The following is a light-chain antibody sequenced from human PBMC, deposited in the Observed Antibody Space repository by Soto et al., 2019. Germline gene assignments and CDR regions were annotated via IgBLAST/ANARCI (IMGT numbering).Light chain of an antibody. CDR2: SAS. Sequence: DIQMTQSPSSLSASVGDRVTITCRASQGISNYLACYQRKPGKIPDLLISSASTLQSGAPSRFSGSGSGTDFTPTISSLQAEDVATYYCQYLNSFPLSFGGGTKVEIK. CDR3: QYLNSFPLS. CDR1: QGISNY. J-gene: IGKJ4*01. V-gene: IGKV1-27*01.